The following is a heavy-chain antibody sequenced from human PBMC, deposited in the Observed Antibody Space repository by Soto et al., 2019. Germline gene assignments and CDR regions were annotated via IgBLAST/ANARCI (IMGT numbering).Heavy chain of an antibody. Sequence: QVQLQESGPGLVKPSETLSLTCTVSGAPVSSGGHYWNWIRQSPEKGLEWIGYVYSDGNTKYNPSLKSRVTMFLDTSKKQFSLNLTSVTAADTAVYYCARDVPGGAKPYWYFDVWSRGTLVTVSS. CDR1: GAPVSSGGHY. D-gene: IGHD2-2*01. CDR2: VYSDGNT. CDR3: ARDVPGGAKPYWYFDV. V-gene: IGHV4-61*08. J-gene: IGHJ2*01.